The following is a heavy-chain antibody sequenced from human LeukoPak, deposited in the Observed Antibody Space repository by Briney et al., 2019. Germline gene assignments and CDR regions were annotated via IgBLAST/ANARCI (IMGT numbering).Heavy chain of an antibody. CDR3: AREEYFQDSNGYSYYFHS. V-gene: IGHV4-4*07. CDR1: GGSIGWDY. CDR2: IYKSGST. D-gene: IGHD3-22*01. J-gene: IGHJ4*02. Sequence: SETPSLTCTVSGGSIGWDYWSWIRQSAGKGLEWIGRIYKSGSTNYNPSFRSRVTMSVDTSKNQFSLSVTSVTAADTAVYYCAREEYFQDSNGYSYYFHSWGQGSLVTVSS.